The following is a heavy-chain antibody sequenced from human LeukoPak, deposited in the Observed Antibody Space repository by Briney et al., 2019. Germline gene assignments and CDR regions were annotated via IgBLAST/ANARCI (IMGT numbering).Heavy chain of an antibody. D-gene: IGHD3-22*01. J-gene: IGHJ6*02. Sequence: GSLRLSCEASGFTFSNYAMNWVRQAPGKGLEWVSGISGSAGSTYYADFVKGRFTVSRDNSKNTLYLQMNSLRAEDTAVYYCARDTWGYDSSQDYYGMDVWGQGTTVTVSS. CDR2: ISGSAGST. V-gene: IGHV3-23*01. CDR1: GFTFSNYA. CDR3: ARDTWGYDSSQDYYGMDV.